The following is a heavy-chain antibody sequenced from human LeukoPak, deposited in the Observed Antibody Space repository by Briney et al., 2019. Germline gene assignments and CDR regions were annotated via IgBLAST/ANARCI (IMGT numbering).Heavy chain of an antibody. V-gene: IGHV3-11*01. D-gene: IGHD2-15*01. J-gene: IGHJ4*02. CDR2: ISSSGSTI. Sequence: PGGSLRLSCAASGFIFSNYAMSWVRQAPGKGLEWVSYISSSGSTIYYADSVKGRFTISRDNAKNSLYLQMNSLRAEDTAVYYCASTVAATPRADYFDYWGQGTLVTVSS. CDR1: GFIFSNYA. CDR3: ASTVAATPRADYFDY.